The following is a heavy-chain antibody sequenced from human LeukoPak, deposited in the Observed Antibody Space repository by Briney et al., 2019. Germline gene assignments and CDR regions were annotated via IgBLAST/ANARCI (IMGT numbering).Heavy chain of an antibody. CDR2: INHSGST. J-gene: IGHJ4*02. CDR1: GGSFSGCY. D-gene: IGHD6-13*01. CDR3: ARHSSSWYLLAVDY. Sequence: SETLSLTCAVYGGSFSGCYWSWIRQPPGKGLEWIGEINHSGSTNYNPSLKSRVTISVDTSKNQFSLKLSSVTAADTAVYYCARHSSSWYLLAVDYWGQGTLVTVSS. V-gene: IGHV4-34*01.